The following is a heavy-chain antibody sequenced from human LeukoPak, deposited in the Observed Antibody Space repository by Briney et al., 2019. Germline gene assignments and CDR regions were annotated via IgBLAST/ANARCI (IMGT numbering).Heavy chain of an antibody. D-gene: IGHD3-22*01. CDR2: IYYSGST. CDR3: ARENDSSGDN. Sequence: NWIRQPPGKGLEWIGYIYYSGSTYYNPSLKSRVTISVDTSKNQFSLKLSSVTAADTAVYYCARENDSSGDNWGQGTLVTVSS. J-gene: IGHJ4*02. V-gene: IGHV4-30-4*01.